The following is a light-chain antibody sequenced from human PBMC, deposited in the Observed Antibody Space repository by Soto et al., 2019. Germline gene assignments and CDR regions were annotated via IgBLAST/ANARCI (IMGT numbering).Light chain of an antibody. CDR1: SSAVWSYRL. CDR3: CSSAPSRPLV. CDR2: EGN. J-gene: IGLJ1*01. V-gene: IGLV2-23*01. Sequence: QSVLTPPASVSGSPGQSITLSCTGSSSAVWSYRLVYWYQCQPGKVPTLIIYEGNKRPSGVSNRFSGSEXGNTASLTISGLQAEEEADYYCCSSAPSRPLVFGTGTKVTVL.